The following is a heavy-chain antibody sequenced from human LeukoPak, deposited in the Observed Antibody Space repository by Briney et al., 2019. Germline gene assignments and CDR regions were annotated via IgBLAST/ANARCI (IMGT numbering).Heavy chain of an antibody. J-gene: IGHJ4*02. CDR1: GFTFSSYA. Sequence: GGSLRLSCAASGFTFSSYAMSWVRQAPGKGLEWVSAISGSGGSTYYADSVKGRFTISRDNSKNTLYLQMNSLRDEDTAVYYCARAILGGPLNDYWGQGTLVTVSS. V-gene: IGHV3-23*01. CDR3: ARAILGGPLNDY. D-gene: IGHD2-2*02. CDR2: ISGSGGST.